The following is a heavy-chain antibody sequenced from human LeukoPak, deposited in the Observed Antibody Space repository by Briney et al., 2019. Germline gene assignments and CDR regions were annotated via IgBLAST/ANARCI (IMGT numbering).Heavy chain of an antibody. CDR1: GFTFSSYA. V-gene: IGHV3-30-3*01. Sequence: GGSLRLSCAASGFTFSSYAMHWVRQAPGKGLEWVAVISYDGSNKYYADSVKGRFTISRDNSKNTLHLQMNSLRAEDTAVYYCARDHGDTAMVPVFDYWGQGTLVTVSS. J-gene: IGHJ4*02. CDR2: ISYDGSNK. CDR3: ARDHGDTAMVPVFDY. D-gene: IGHD5-18*01.